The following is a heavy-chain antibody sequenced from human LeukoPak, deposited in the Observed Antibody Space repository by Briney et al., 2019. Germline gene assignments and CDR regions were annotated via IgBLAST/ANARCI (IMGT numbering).Heavy chain of an antibody. CDR1: GFTFSSYA. Sequence: GGSLRLSCAASGFTFSSYAMHWVRQAPGKGLEWVAVISSDGSNEFYADSVKGRFTISRGNSKNTLYLQMNSLRAEDTAVYYCAKDPARYLVDYWGQGTLVTVSS. CDR2: ISSDGSNE. D-gene: IGHD3-9*01. V-gene: IGHV3-30*07. CDR3: AKDPARYLVDY. J-gene: IGHJ4*02.